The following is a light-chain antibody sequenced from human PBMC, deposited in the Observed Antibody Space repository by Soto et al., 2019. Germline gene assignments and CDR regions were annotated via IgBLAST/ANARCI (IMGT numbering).Light chain of an antibody. V-gene: IGKV3-15*01. CDR3: QQYNNWPWT. CDR1: HSVSSY. J-gene: IGKJ1*01. CDR2: GAS. Sequence: EIVLTQSPATLSLSPGERATLCCRASHSVSSYSAWYQQKPGQARRLPTHGASTRATGFPARFSGSGSGTDFTLTISSLQSEDFAVYYCQQYNNWPWTFGQGTKVDI.